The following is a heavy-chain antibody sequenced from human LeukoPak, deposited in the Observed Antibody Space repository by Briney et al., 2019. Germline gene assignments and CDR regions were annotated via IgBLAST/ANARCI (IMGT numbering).Heavy chain of an antibody. V-gene: IGHV4-39*07. J-gene: IGHJ1*01. D-gene: IGHD3-22*01. CDR2: IYHIGST. CDR1: GGSISSSSYY. Sequence: PSETLSLTCTVSGGSISSSSYYWGWIRQPPGKGLEWIGSIYHIGSTYYNPSLKSRVTISVDTSKNQFSLKLRSVTAADTAVYYCARVVQSTDSSGFYLPEYFQHWGQGTLVTVSS. CDR3: ARVVQSTDSSGFYLPEYFQH.